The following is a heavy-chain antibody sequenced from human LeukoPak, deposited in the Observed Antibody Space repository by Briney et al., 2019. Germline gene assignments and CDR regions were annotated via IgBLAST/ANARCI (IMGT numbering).Heavy chain of an antibody. CDR1: GFTFSSQT. CDR3: ACYGSGSYGSDY. J-gene: IGHJ4*02. CDR2: ISSSSSYI. Sequence: GGSLRLSCAASGFTFSSQTMNWVRQAPGKGLEWVSSISSSSSYICYADSAKGRFTISRDNAKNSLYLQMNSLRAEDTAVYYCACYGSGSYGSDYWGQGTLVTVSS. D-gene: IGHD3-10*01. V-gene: IGHV3-21*01.